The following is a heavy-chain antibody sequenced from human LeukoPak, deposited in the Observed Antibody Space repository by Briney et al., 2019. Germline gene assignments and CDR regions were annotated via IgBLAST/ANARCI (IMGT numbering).Heavy chain of an antibody. Sequence: KPGGSVKVSCKGSGGTFSSYTISWVGQAPGKGVEWVGRIIPILGIANCAQKFQGRVTITADKSTSTAYMELSSLRSEDTAVYYCAREFDFWSGYLDYWGQGTLVTVSS. CDR3: AREFDFWSGYLDY. J-gene: IGHJ4*02. CDR2: IIPILGIA. CDR1: GGTFSSYT. V-gene: IGHV1-69*04. D-gene: IGHD3-3*01.